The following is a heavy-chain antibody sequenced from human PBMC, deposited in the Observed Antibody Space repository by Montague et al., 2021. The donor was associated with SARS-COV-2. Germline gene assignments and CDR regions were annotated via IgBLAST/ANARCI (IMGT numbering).Heavy chain of an antibody. D-gene: IGHD6-13*01. CDR1: GGSISSSSYY. V-gene: IGHV4-39*01. Sequence: SETLSLTCTVSGGSISSSSYYWGWIRQPPGKGLEWIGSIYYSGSTYYNPSLKSRVTISVDTSKNQFSLKLSSVTAADTAVYYCAGAVGSWYFRWFDPWGQGTLVTVSS. CDR2: IYYSGST. CDR3: AGAVGSWYFRWFDP. J-gene: IGHJ5*02.